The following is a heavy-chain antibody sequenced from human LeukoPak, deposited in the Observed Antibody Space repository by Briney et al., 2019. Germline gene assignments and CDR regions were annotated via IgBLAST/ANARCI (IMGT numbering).Heavy chain of an antibody. J-gene: IGHJ3*01. CDR2: INGDGLST. V-gene: IGHV3-74*01. CDR1: GFTFSSYA. D-gene: IGHD2-15*01. Sequence: GGSLRLSCAASGFTFSSYAMSWVRQAPGKGLEWVSRINGDGLSTSFADSVKGRFTISRDNAKNTLYLQLNSLRADDTAVYFCVRIADDGFDVWGQGTMVTVSS. CDR3: VRIADDGFDV.